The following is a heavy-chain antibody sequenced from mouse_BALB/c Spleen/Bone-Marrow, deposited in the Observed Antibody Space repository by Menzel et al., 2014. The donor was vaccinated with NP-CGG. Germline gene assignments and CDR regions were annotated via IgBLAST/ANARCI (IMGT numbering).Heavy chain of an antibody. CDR2: ISCYNGAT. V-gene: IGHV1S34*01. CDR1: DYSFTDYY. Sequence: LVKTGASVKISCKASDYSFTDYYMHWVKQTHGKSLEWIGYISCYNGATSYNQKFKGKATFTVDTSSSAAYMQVSSLTSEDSAVYYCARSEGIYYYGSSYALDYWGQGTSVTVSS. CDR3: ARSEGIYYYGSSYALDY. D-gene: IGHD1-1*01. J-gene: IGHJ4*01.